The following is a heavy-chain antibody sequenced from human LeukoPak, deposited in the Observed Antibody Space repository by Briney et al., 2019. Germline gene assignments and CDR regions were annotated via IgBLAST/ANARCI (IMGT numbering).Heavy chain of an antibody. Sequence: ASVKVSCKASGYTFTSYDISWVRQATGQGLEWMGWMNPNSGNTGYAQKFQGRATMTRNTSISTAYMELSSLRSEDTAVYYCAVSSSWYFSLDYWGQGTLVTVSS. CDR3: AVSSSWYFSLDY. V-gene: IGHV1-8*01. CDR2: MNPNSGNT. J-gene: IGHJ4*02. CDR1: GYTFTSYD. D-gene: IGHD6-13*01.